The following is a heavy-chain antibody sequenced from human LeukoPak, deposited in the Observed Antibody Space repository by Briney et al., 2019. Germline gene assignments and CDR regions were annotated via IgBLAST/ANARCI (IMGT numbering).Heavy chain of an antibody. V-gene: IGHV3-48*01. D-gene: IGHD3-22*01. J-gene: IGHJ4*02. CDR2: ISSSSSTI. CDR3: AREGGYYYFDY. CDR1: GFTFSSYG. Sequence: PGGSLRLSCAASGFTFSSYGMHWVRQAPGKGLEWVSYISSSSSTIYYADSVKGRFTISRDNAKNSLYLQMNSLRAEDTAVYYCAREGGYYYFDYWGQGTLVTVSS.